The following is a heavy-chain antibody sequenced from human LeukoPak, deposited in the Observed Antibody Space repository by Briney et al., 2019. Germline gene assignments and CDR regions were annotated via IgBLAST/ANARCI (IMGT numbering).Heavy chain of an antibody. V-gene: IGHV1-69*06. CDR3: ARGGTMVRGPSFDYYYYMDV. D-gene: IGHD3-10*01. CDR1: GGTFSRYA. J-gene: IGHJ6*03. Sequence: GASVKVSCKASGGTFSRYAISWVRQAAGQGLEWMGGIIPIFGTANYAQKFQGRVTITADKSTSTAYMELSSLRSEDTAVYYCARGGTMVRGPSFDYYYYMDVWGKGTTVTVSS. CDR2: IIPIFGTA.